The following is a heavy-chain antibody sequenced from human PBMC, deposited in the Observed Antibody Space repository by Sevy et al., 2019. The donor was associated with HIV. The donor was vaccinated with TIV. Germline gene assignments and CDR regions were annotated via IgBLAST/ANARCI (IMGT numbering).Heavy chain of an antibody. Sequence: SETLSLTCTVSGGSITSLYWNWIRQPPGKGLEWIANIYYNGHINYIPSLKSRVTLSLDTSKNRFSLRLSSVTAADTAMYFCAGENAWGRGYSWGQGTLVTVSS. J-gene: IGHJ4*02. D-gene: IGHD1-26*01. CDR1: GGSITSLY. V-gene: IGHV4-59*08. CDR2: IYYNGHI. CDR3: AGENAWGRGYS.